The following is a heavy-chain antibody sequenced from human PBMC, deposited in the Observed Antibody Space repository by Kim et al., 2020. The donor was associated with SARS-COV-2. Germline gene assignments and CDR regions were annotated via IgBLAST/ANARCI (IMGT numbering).Heavy chain of an antibody. CDR3: ARDLSY. CDR2: RGGRP. V-gene: IGHV3-53*01. Sequence: RGGRPYTANSVKGRLTISRDNSKTTLYLQMNSLRAEDTAVYYCARDLSYWGQGTLVTVSS. J-gene: IGHJ4*02.